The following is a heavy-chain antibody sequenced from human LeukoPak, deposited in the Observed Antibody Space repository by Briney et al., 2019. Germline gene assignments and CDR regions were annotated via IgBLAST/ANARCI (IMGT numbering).Heavy chain of an antibody. V-gene: IGHV4-59*01. CDR2: IYYSGST. CDR1: GGSISSYY. D-gene: IGHD6-19*01. Sequence: SETLSLTCTVSGGSISSYYWSWIRQPPGKGLEWIGYIYYSGSTNYNPSLKSRVTISVDTSKNQFSLKLSSVTAADTAVYYCAREEVAVAGKRNWFDPWGQGTLVTVSS. J-gene: IGHJ5*02. CDR3: AREEVAVAGKRNWFDP.